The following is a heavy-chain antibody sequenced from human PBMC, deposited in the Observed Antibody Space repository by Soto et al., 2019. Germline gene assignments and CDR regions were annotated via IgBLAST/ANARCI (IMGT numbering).Heavy chain of an antibody. D-gene: IGHD6-19*01. CDR3: ARDLGSEQWFFDN. CDR2: IHNSGST. Sequence: QVQLQESGPGLVKPSQTLSLTCLVSGASVSGDGSYCSWIRQHPGQGLEIIGYIHNSGSTYSNPSLENRVAMSIATSKNQFSLRLSSVTAADSAVYFCARDLGSEQWFFDNWGQGILVTVSS. V-gene: IGHV4-31*03. J-gene: IGHJ4*02. CDR1: GASVSGDGSY.